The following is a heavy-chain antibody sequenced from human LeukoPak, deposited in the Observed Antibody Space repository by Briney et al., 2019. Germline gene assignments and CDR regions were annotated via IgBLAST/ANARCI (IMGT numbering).Heavy chain of an antibody. J-gene: IGHJ4*02. V-gene: IGHV1-2*02. CDR1: GYTFTGYY. D-gene: IGHD3-3*01. CDR2: INPNSGGT. Sequence: ASVKVSCKASGYTFTGYYMHWVRQAPGLGLEWMGWINPNSGGTNYAQKFQGRVTMTRDTSISTAYMELSRLRSDDTAVYYCARVRFLEWPEAFDYWGQGTLVTVSS. CDR3: ARVRFLEWPEAFDY.